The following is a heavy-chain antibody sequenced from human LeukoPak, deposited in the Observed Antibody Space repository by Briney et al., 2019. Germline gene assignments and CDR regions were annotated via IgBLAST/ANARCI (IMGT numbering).Heavy chain of an antibody. CDR3: AKDPPGYGDGMYYFDY. J-gene: IGHJ4*02. V-gene: IGHV3-23*01. CDR1: GLTFSSYA. CDR2: ISGSGGNT. D-gene: IGHD4-17*01. Sequence: GGSLRLSCAASGLTFSSYAMSWVRQAPGKGVEWVSDISGSGGNTHYADSVKGRFTISRDNSKNTLYLQMNSLRAEDTAVYYCAKDPPGYGDGMYYFDYWGQGTLVTVSS.